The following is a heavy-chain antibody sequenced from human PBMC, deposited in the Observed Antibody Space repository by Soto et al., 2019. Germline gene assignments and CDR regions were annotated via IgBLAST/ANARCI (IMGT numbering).Heavy chain of an antibody. CDR2: IDGSGATK. Sequence: EVQLLESGGGLVQPGGSLRLSCGVSGFTFNDFEMNWVRQAPGKGPEWLAYIDGSGATKKYADSVRGRFTISRDNPNNSRFLQMTSLSAADTAIYYWATGFGRFNYCGQGTLVSVSA. V-gene: IGHV3-48*03. D-gene: IGHD3-10*01. CDR1: GFTFNDFE. CDR3: ATGFGRFNY. J-gene: IGHJ4*02.